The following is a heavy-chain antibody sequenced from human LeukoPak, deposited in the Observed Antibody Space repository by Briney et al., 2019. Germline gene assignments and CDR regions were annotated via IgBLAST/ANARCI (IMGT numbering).Heavy chain of an antibody. CDR2: ISAYNGNT. CDR3: ARSPEYYDFWSGYSVAGFYYLDY. J-gene: IGHJ4*02. CDR1: GYTFTSYG. D-gene: IGHD3-3*01. Sequence: ASVKVSCKASGYTFTSYGISWVRQAPGQGLEWMGWISAYNGNTNYAQKLQGRVTMTTDTSTSTAYMELRSLRSDDTAVCYCARSPEYYDFWSGYSVAGFYYLDYWGQGTLVTVSS. V-gene: IGHV1-18*01.